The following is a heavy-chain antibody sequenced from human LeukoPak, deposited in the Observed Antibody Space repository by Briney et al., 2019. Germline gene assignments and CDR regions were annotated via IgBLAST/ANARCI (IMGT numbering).Heavy chain of an antibody. CDR2: INHSGST. Sequence: LRLSCAASGFTVSSNYMSWIRQPPGKGLEWIGEINHSGSTNYNPSLKSRVTISVDTSKNQFSLKLSSVTAADTAVYYCATLSHYYDSSGYAGRYFDYWGQGTLVTVSS. CDR3: ATLSHYYDSSGYAGRYFDY. CDR1: GFTVSSNY. J-gene: IGHJ4*02. D-gene: IGHD3-22*01. V-gene: IGHV4-34*09.